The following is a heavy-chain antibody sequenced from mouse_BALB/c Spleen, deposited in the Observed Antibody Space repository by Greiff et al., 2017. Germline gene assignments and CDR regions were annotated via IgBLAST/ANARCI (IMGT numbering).Heavy chain of an antibody. D-gene: IGHD1-2*01. CDR2: IWAGGST. CDR1: GFSLTSYG. Sequence: QVQLKQSGPGLVAPSQSLSITCTVSGFSLTSYGVHWVRQPPGKGLEWLGVIWAGGSTNYNSALMSRLSISKDNSKSQVFLKMNSLQTDDTAMYYCARDYYGYYYAMDYWGQGTSVTVSS. J-gene: IGHJ4*01. CDR3: ARDYYGYYYAMDY. V-gene: IGHV2-9*02.